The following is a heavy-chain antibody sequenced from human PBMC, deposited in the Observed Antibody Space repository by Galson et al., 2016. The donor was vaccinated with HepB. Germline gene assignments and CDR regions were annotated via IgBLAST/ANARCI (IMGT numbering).Heavy chain of an antibody. D-gene: IGHD1-26*01. CDR2: INPSGDST. J-gene: IGHJ5*02. CDR1: GYNFTNYY. CDR3: ARDGRYASAYNWFDP. Sequence: SVKVSCKASGYNFTNYYMHWVRQAPGQGLEWMGMINPSGDSTTYAQKFQGRVTMTRDTSTSTDYMELSSLISDDTAVYYCARDGRYASAYNWFDPWGQGTRVTVSS. V-gene: IGHV1-46*01.